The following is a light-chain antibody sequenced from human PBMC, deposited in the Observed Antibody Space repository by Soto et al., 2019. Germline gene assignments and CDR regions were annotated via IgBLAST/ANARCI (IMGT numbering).Light chain of an antibody. CDR1: SSDIGGYNY. Sequence: QSALTQPRSVSGSPGQSVTISCTGTSSDIGGYNYVSWFQQHPGKAPKLLIYDVNKRPSGVPDRFSGSKSGNTASLTISGLQAEDEADYSCSSYAGTYTYVFGTGTKLTVL. CDR3: SSYAGTYTYV. J-gene: IGLJ1*01. V-gene: IGLV2-11*01. CDR2: DVN.